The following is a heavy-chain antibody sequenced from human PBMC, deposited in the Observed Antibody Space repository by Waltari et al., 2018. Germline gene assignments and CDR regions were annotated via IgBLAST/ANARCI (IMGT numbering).Heavy chain of an antibody. D-gene: IGHD3-3*01. CDR2: IYYSGST. CDR1: GGSISSYY. V-gene: IGHV4-59*01. J-gene: IGHJ5*02. CDR3: ARDRSGYPTTLFDP. Sequence: QVQLQESGPGLVKPSETLSLTCTVSGGSISSYYWSWIPQPPGKGLEWIGYIYYSGSTNYNPSLKSRVTISVDTSKNQFSLKLSSVTAADTAVYYCARDRSGYPTTLFDPWGQGTLVTVSS.